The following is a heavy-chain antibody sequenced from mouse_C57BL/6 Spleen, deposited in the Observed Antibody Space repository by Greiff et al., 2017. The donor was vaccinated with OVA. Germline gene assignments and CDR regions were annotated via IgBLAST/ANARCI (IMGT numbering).Heavy chain of an antibody. V-gene: IGHV1-69*01. CDR2: IDPSDSYT. Sequence: VQLQQPGAELVMPGASVKLSCKASGYTFTSYWMHWVKQRPGQGLEWIGEIDPSDSYTNYNQKFKGKSTLTVDKSSSTPYMQLSSLTSEDSAVYYCARTAYFDYWGQGTTLTVSS. CDR1: GYTFTSYW. CDR3: ARTAYFDY. J-gene: IGHJ2*01. D-gene: IGHD1-2*01.